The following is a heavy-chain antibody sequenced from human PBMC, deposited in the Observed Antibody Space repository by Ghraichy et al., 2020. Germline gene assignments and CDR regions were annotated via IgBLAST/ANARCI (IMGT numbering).Heavy chain of an antibody. CDR1: GGSISNYY. V-gene: IGHV4-59*08. CDR2: IYYSGST. J-gene: IGHJ2*01. D-gene: IGHD2-15*01. CDR3: ARRVAPPDYFDL. Sequence: SETLSLTCTVSGGSISNYYWTWIRQPPGKGLEWIGYIYYSGSTNYNPSLKSRVAISLDTSKNQFSLKLGSVTAADTAVYYCARRVAPPDYFDLWGRGALVTVSS.